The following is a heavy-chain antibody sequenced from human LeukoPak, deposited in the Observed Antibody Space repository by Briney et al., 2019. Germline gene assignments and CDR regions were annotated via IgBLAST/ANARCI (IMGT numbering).Heavy chain of an antibody. J-gene: IGHJ4*02. CDR3: AREDYYGSGSYRDFDY. V-gene: IGHV3-23*01. CDR2: ISGSGGST. CDR1: GFTFSSYA. D-gene: IGHD3-10*01. Sequence: GGSLRLSCAASGFTFSSYAMSWVRQAPGKGLEWVSAISGSGGSTYYADSVKGRFTISRDNSKNTLYLQMNSLRADDTAVYYCAREDYYGSGSYRDFDYWGQGTLVTVSS.